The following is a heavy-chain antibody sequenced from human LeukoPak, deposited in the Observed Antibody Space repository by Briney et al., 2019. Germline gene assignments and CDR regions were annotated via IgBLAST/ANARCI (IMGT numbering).Heavy chain of an antibody. J-gene: IGHJ5*02. V-gene: IGHV4-59*01. CDR3: ARARDGHINNWFDP. CDR1: GGSISSYY. Sequence: SETLSLTCTVSGGSISSYYWSWIRQPPGKGLEWIGYIYYSGSTNYNPSLKSRVTISVDTSKNQFSLKMSSVTAADTAVYYCARARDGHINNWFDPWGQGTLVIVSS. D-gene: IGHD5-24*01. CDR2: IYYSGST.